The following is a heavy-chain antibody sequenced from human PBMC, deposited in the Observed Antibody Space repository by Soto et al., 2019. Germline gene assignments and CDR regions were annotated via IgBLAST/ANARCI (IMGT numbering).Heavy chain of an antibody. D-gene: IGHD3-22*01. V-gene: IGHV4-39*01. CDR2: IYYSGST. Sequence: SETLSLTCTVSGGSISSSSYYWGWIRQPPGKGLEWIGSIYYSGSTYYNPSLKSRVTISVDTSKNQFSLKLSSVTAADTAVYYCATLGHYYDSSGYMDYWGQGTLVTVSS. CDR1: GGSISSSSYY. J-gene: IGHJ4*02. CDR3: ATLGHYYDSSGYMDY.